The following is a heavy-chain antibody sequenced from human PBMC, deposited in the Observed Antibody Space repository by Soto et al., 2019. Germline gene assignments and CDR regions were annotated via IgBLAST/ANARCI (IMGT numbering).Heavy chain of an antibody. J-gene: IGHJ4*02. CDR2: VSGDGGST. Sequence: EVQLLESGGSLVQPRGSLRLSCAASGFTFSSYAMNWVRQAPGRGLEWVSSVSGDGGSTYYADSVKGRFTISRDNSKNTLSLQMNSLRAEDTAVYYCANIGAGSINSWYLLDFWGQGTLVTVSS. CDR3: ANIGAGSINSWYLLDF. CDR1: GFTFSSYA. D-gene: IGHD6-13*01. V-gene: IGHV3-23*01.